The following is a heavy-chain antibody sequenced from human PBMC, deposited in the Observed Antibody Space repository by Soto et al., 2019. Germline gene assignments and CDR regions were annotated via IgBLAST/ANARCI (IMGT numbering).Heavy chain of an antibody. Sequence: SETLSLTCTVSGGSISSGDYYWSWIRQPPGKGLEWTGYIYYSGSTYYNPSLKSRVTISVDTSKNQFSLKLSSVTAADTAVYYCARVVSGYNNWFDPWGQGTLLTVSS. CDR1: GGSISSGDYY. CDR2: IYYSGST. V-gene: IGHV4-30-4*01. CDR3: ARVVSGYNNWFDP. D-gene: IGHD5-12*01. J-gene: IGHJ5*02.